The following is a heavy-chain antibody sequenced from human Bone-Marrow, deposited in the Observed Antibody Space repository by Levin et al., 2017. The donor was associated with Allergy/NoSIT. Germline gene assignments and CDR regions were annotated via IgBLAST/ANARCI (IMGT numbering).Heavy chain of an antibody. CDR1: GYTFTSYW. CDR3: ARPRKDIVLDPTTVKQHYYFHSMDV. D-gene: IGHD2-15*01. CDR2: IYPGVSDT. J-gene: IGHJ6*03. Sequence: GESLKISCQASGYTFTSYWIAWVRQMPGKGLEWMGIIYPGVSDTRYRPSFQGQVTISADKSIDTAYLQWSSLQASDTAISYCARPRKDIVLDPTTVKQHYYFHSMDVWGKGTTVTVSS. V-gene: IGHV5-51*01.